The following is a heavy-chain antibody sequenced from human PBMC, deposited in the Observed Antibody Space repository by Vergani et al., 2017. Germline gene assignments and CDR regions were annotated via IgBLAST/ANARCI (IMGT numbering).Heavy chain of an antibody. CDR1: GYTFTGYY. Sequence: QVQLVQSGAEVKKPGASVKVSCKASGYTFTGYYMHWVRQAPGQGLEWMGRINPNSGGTNYAQKFQGRVTMTRDTSISTAYMELSRLRSDDTAVYYCAGDIVVVPAAPMNWFDPWGQGTLVTVSS. J-gene: IGHJ5*02. CDR3: AGDIVVVPAAPMNWFDP. V-gene: IGHV1-2*06. CDR2: INPNSGGT. D-gene: IGHD2-2*01.